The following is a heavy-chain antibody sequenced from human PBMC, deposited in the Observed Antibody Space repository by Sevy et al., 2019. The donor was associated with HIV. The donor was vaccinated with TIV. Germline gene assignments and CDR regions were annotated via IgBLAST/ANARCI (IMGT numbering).Heavy chain of an antibody. V-gene: IGHV3-72*01. J-gene: IGHJ4*02. D-gene: IGHD6-25*01. Sequence: GGSLRLSCVASGFTFSDHYMEWVRQAPGKGLEWVGRTRNKADGYTTEYAASVKGRFTISRDDSKKSLYVQMNSLKTEDTAVYYCSTRAGIAAAGRVFDYWGQGTLVTVSS. CDR3: STRAGIAAAGRVFDY. CDR2: TRNKADGYTT. CDR1: GFTFSDHY.